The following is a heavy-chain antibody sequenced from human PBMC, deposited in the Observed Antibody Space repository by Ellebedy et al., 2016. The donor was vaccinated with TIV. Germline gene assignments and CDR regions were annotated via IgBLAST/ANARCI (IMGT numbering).Heavy chain of an antibody. Sequence: MPSETLSLTCTVSGGSISSGAYYWSWIRQHPGKGLEWIGYMYHSGSTNYNPSLKSRVTIAADTSKNQFSLKLSSVTAADTAVYYCATAPGDYFDYWGQGTLVTVSS. J-gene: IGHJ4*02. CDR1: GGSISSGAYY. D-gene: IGHD4-17*01. CDR2: MYHSGST. CDR3: ATAPGDYFDY. V-gene: IGHV4-31*03.